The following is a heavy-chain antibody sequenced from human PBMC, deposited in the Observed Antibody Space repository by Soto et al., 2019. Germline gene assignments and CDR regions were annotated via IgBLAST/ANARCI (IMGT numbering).Heavy chain of an antibody. D-gene: IGHD1-1*01. V-gene: IGHV2-5*02. CDR2: IYWDDDK. CDR3: AHRAGLQGNWNGGYFDF. J-gene: IGHJ4*02. CDR1: GFSLSTSGVG. Sequence: QITLKESGPTRVKHTETLTLTCTFSGFSLSTSGVGVGWIRQPPGKALARLALIYWDDDKRYSPSLKSRLTITRDTSKNQVVLTMTNMDPVDTATYYCAHRAGLQGNWNGGYFDFWGQGALVTVSS.